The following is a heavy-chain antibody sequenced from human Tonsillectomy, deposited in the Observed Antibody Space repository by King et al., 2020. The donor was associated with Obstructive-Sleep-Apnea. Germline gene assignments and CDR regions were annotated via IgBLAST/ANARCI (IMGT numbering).Heavy chain of an antibody. J-gene: IGHJ4*02. CDR3: ARDPGYFDNSGSFNNPYDH. D-gene: IGHD3-22*01. CDR2: ISGNSYYI. V-gene: IGHV3-21*01. Sequence: QLVQSGGGLVKPGGSLRLSCEASGFTFRSYSMNWDRQAPGRGLEWVSSISGNSYYIYYTDSVKDRFTISRDNARNLVYLQLNSLRAEDTAVYYCARDPGYFDNSGSFNNPYDHWGQGTLVTVSS. CDR1: GFTFRSYS.